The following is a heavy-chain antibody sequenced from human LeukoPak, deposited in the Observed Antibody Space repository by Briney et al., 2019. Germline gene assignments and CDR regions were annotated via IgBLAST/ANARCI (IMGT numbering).Heavy chain of an antibody. CDR3: ARDQGYYFDY. Sequence: GSVKVSCKASGYTFTSYGVSWVRQAPGQGLEWMGWISTYNGNTNYAQKFQGRVNMTTDTSTSTAYMELRSLRSDDTAVYYCARDQGYYFDYWGQGTLVTVSS. CDR2: ISTYNGNT. V-gene: IGHV1-18*01. J-gene: IGHJ4*02. CDR1: GYTFTSYG.